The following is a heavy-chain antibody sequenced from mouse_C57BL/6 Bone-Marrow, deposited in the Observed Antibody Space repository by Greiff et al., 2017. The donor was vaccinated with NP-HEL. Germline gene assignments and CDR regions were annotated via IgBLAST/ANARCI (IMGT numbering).Heavy chain of an antibody. CDR3: ARVTTVVATPDY. D-gene: IGHD1-1*01. CDR2: IDPSDSET. V-gene: IGHV1-52*01. Sequence: QVQLKESGAELVRPGSSVKLSCKASGYTFTSYWMHWVKQRPIQGLEWIGNIDPSDSETHYNQKFKDKATLTVDKSSSTAYMQLSSLTSEDSAVYYCARVTTVVATPDYWGQGTTLTVSS. J-gene: IGHJ2*01. CDR1: GYTFTSYW.